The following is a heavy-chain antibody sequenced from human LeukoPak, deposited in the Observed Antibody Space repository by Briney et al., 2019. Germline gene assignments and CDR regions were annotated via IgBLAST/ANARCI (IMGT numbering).Heavy chain of an antibody. V-gene: IGHV3-49*04. CDR3: SRDQTPYY. Sequence: GGSLGLSCTTSGFTFGDYALTWDRQAPGKGLEWVGFHRSKAYGGTTEYAASVKGRFTISRDDSKSIAYLQMNSLKTEDTAVYYCSRDQTPYYWGQGTLVTVSS. CDR2: HRSKAYGGTT. CDR1: GFTFGDYA. J-gene: IGHJ4*02.